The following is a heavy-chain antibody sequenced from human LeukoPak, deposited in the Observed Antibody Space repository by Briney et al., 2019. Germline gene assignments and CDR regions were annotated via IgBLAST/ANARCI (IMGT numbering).Heavy chain of an antibody. J-gene: IGHJ4*02. CDR2: IYYSGST. V-gene: IGHV4-59*08. D-gene: IGHD2-15*01. CDR3: ARHAIVVAADYFDY. CDR1: GGSISSYY. Sequence: SETLSLTCTVSGGSISSYYWSWIRQPPGKGLEWIGYIYYSGSTNYNPSLKSRVTISVDTSKNQFSLKLSSVTAADTAVYYCARHAIVVAADYFDYWGQGTLVTVSS.